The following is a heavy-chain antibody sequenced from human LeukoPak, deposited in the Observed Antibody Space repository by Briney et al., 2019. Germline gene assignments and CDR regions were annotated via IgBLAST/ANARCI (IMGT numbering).Heavy chain of an antibody. D-gene: IGHD6-25*01. J-gene: IGHJ4*02. V-gene: IGHV3-15*01. CDR1: GFTFSNAW. CDR2: IKSKTDGCTT. CDR3: TTGFSSGRFDY. Sequence: GGSLRLSCAASGFTFSNAWMSWVRQAPGKGLEWVGRIKSKTDGCTTDYAAPVKGRFTISRDDSKNTLYLQMNSLKTEDTAVYYCTTGFSSGRFDYWGQGTLVTVSS.